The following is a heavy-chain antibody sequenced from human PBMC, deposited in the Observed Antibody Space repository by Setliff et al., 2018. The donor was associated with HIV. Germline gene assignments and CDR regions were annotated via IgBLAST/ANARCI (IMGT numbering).Heavy chain of an antibody. CDR2: VNPKSGDA. V-gene: IGHV1-8*03. D-gene: IGHD3-16*01. CDR1: GYTFTRSD. J-gene: IGHJ2*01. CDR3: ARSGPRDYDYWNNQPRRYFDL. Sequence: ASVKVSCKASGYTFTRSDINWVRQAMGHGLEWMGWVNPKSGDAGHTQKFQDRLTITRNTSTNTVYMELGGLTPEDTAVYSCARSGPRDYDYWNNQPRRYFDLWGRGTPVTVSS.